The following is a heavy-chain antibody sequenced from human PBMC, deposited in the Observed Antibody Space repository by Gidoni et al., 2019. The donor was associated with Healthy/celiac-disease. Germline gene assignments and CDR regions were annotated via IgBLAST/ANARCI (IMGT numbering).Heavy chain of an antibody. CDR1: GFTFSSSD. J-gene: IGHJ4*02. V-gene: IGHV3-23*01. CDR3: AKDLAEADIVVVPAAPFDY. CDR2: ISGSGGRT. D-gene: IGHD2-2*01. Sequence: EVQLLESGGGLVPPGGSLRLSCAASGFTFSSSDMSWVRQAPGKGLEWVSAISGSGGRTYYADSVKGRFTISRDNSKNTLYLQMNSLRAEDTAVYYCAKDLAEADIVVVPAAPFDYWGQGTLVTVSS.